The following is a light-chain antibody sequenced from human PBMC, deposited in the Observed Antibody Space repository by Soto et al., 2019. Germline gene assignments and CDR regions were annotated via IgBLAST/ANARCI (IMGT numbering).Light chain of an antibody. CDR1: QGISNY. V-gene: IGKV1-27*01. J-gene: IGKJ4*01. Sequence: IQMTQSPPSLSASVGDRETITCRASQGISNYLAWYQQKPGKVPKXLIYAASTLQSGVPSRFSGSGSGTDCTLTISSLQPEDVATYYCQKYNSAPATLGGGTKVDIK. CDR3: QKYNSAPAT. CDR2: AAS.